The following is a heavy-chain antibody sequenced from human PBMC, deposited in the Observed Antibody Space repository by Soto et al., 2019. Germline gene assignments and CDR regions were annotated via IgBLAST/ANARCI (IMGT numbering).Heavy chain of an antibody. CDR3: ARAQRTYGGIRPRPLDY. V-gene: IGHV4-34*01. CDR1: GGSFSGYY. D-gene: IGHD2-15*01. CDR2: INHSGST. J-gene: IGHJ4*02. Sequence: TSETLSLTCAVYGGSFSGYYWSWIRQPPGKGLEWIGEINHSGSTNYNPSLKSRVTISVDTSKNQFSLKLSSVTAADTAVYYCARAQRTYGGIRPRPLDYWGQGTLVTVSS.